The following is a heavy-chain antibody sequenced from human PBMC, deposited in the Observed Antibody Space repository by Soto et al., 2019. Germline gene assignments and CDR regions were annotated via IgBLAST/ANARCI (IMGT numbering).Heavy chain of an antibody. D-gene: IGHD5-18*01. CDR3: ARIRGTAMVGLCFDY. J-gene: IGHJ4*02. CDR1: GFSLSNARMG. CDR2: IFSNDEK. Sequence: SGPTLVNPTETLTLTCTVSGFSLSNARMGVSWIRQPPGKALEWLAHIFSNDEKSYSTSLKSRLTISKDTSKSQVVLTMTNMDPVDTATYYCARIRGTAMVGLCFDYWGQGTLVTVSS. V-gene: IGHV2-26*01.